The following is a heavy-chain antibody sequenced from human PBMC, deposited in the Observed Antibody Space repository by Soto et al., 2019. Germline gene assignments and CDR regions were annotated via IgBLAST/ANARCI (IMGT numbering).Heavy chain of an antibody. CDR2: IWYDGSNK. V-gene: IGHV3-33*01. CDR3: ARDPVSDSRSWFFVY. Sequence: QVQLVESGGGVVQPGRSLRLSCAASGFTFSSYGMHWVRQAPGKGLEWVAVIWYDGSNKYYADSVKGRFTISRDNSKITLYLQMNSLRAKDTAVYYCARDPVSDSRSWFFVYWGQGTLVTVSS. D-gene: IGHD6-13*01. J-gene: IGHJ4*02. CDR1: GFTFSSYG.